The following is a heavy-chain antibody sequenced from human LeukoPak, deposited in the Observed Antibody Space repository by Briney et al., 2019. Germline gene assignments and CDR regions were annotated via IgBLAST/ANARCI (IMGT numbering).Heavy chain of an antibody. CDR2: ISSSGGTI. J-gene: IGHJ4*02. CDR3: ARDLWVVTTPGQTFDY. D-gene: IGHD4-23*01. Sequence: PGGSLRLSCAASGFTFDSYSMNWVRQAPGKGLEWVSYISSSGGTIFYADSVKGRFTISRDDAKNSLYLQINSLRAEDTAVYYCARDLWVVTTPGQTFDYWGQGTLVTVSS. CDR1: GFTFDSYS. V-gene: IGHV3-48*04.